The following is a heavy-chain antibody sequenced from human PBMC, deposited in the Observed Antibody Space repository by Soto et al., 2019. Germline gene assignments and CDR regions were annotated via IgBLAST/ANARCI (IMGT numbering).Heavy chain of an antibody. Sequence: QVQLVQSGAEVKKPGSSVRVSCKASGTIFSSYTISWVRQAPGQGLEWMGRIIPILGETNSAQKFQGRVTLTADKSTNTAYMELSSLRSEDTAVYYCAREGTIRGDDYWGQGTLVTVSS. D-gene: IGHD2-2*02. CDR1: GTIFSSYT. J-gene: IGHJ4*02. CDR3: AREGTIRGDDY. CDR2: IIPILGET. V-gene: IGHV1-69*08.